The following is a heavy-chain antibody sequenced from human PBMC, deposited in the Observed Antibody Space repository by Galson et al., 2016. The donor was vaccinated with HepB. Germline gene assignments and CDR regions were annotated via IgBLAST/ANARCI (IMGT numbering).Heavy chain of an antibody. Sequence: SLRLSCAASGFTFGSYGMHWVRQAPGKGLEWVALIRNDGSTTYYADSVRGRFTISRDNSKKMVFLQMNSLRADDTAVYHCARGERISINWFADYWGQGTLVTVSS. V-gene: IGHV3-33*01. D-gene: IGHD6-13*01. CDR1: GFTFGSYG. CDR3: ARGERISINWFADY. CDR2: IRNDGSTT. J-gene: IGHJ4*02.